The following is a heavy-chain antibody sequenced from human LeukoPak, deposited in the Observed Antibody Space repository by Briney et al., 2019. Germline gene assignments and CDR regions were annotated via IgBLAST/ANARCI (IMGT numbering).Heavy chain of an antibody. Sequence: GASVKVSCEASGYTFTGYYMHWVRQAPGQGLEWMGWINPNSGGTNYAQKFQGRVTMTRDTSISTAYMELSRLRSDDTAVYYCARDWSYGSRSPACLDYWGQGTLVTVSS. CDR1: GYTFTGYY. CDR3: ARDWSYGSRSPACLDY. CDR2: INPNSGGT. J-gene: IGHJ4*02. V-gene: IGHV1-2*02. D-gene: IGHD3-10*01.